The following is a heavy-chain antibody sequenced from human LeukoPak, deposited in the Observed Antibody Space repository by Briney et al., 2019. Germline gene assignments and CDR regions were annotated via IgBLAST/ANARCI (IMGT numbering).Heavy chain of an antibody. Sequence: SETLSLTCAVYGGSFSGYYWSWIRQPPGKGLEWIGEINHSGSTNYNPSLKSRVTISVDTSKNQFSLKLSSVTAADTAVYYCARGLMQQLALYYYYGMDVWGQGTTVTVSS. V-gene: IGHV4-34*01. D-gene: IGHD6-13*01. CDR1: GGSFSGYY. CDR2: INHSGST. CDR3: ARGLMQQLALYYYYGMDV. J-gene: IGHJ6*02.